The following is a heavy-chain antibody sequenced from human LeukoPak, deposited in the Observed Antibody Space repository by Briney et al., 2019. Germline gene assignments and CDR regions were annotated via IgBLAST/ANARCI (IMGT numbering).Heavy chain of an antibody. CDR1: GGPISSDSYY. V-gene: IGHV4-61*02. CDR2: IYSSGST. CDR3: ARATNDDYSSSQLDY. Sequence: PSQTLSLTCTVSGGPISSDSYYWSWIRQPAGKGLEWIGRIYSSGSTNYNPSLKSRVTISVDTSKNQLSLKLSSVTAADTAVYYCARATNDDYSSSQLDYRGQGTLVTVSS. D-gene: IGHD6-13*01. J-gene: IGHJ4*02.